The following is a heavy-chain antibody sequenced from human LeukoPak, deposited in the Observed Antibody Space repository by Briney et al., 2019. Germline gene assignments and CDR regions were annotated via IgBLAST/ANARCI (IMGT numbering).Heavy chain of an antibody. CDR3: AKVDWNYPGY. V-gene: IGHV3-23*01. Sequence: GGSLRLSCAASGFSLSNYDMYWVRQAPGKGLEWVSGIGVRGTHTHYAESVKGRFTVSTDSSKDTLFLQMNSLRAEDSAIYYCAKVDWNYPGYWGQGTLVTVSS. J-gene: IGHJ4*02. CDR2: IGVRGTHT. D-gene: IGHD1-7*01. CDR1: GFSLSNYD.